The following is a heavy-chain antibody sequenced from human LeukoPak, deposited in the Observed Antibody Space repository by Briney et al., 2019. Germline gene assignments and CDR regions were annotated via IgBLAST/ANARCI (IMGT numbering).Heavy chain of an antibody. CDR1: GYTFTGYY. Sequence: SVKVSCKASGYTFTGYYMHWVRQAPGQGLEWMGGIIPIFGTANYAQKFQGRVTITADESTSTAYMELSSLRSEDTAVYYCARDRLPEDYGSGTWFDPWGQGTLVTVSS. CDR3: ARDRLPEDYGSGTWFDP. D-gene: IGHD3-10*01. V-gene: IGHV1-69*13. CDR2: IIPIFGTA. J-gene: IGHJ5*02.